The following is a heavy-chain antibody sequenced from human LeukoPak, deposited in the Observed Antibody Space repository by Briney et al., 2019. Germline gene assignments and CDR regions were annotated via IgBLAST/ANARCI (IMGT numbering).Heavy chain of an antibody. V-gene: IGHV4-59*01. J-gene: IGHJ3*02. CDR3: ARDRAAIVGDGPDAFDI. CDR2: IYYSGST. CDR1: GGSISSYY. Sequence: PSETLSLTCTVSGGSISSYYWSWIRQPPGKGLKWIGYIYYSGSTNYNPSLKSRVTISVDTSKNQFSLKLSSVTAADTAVYYCARDRAAIVGDGPDAFDIWGQGTMVTVSS. D-gene: IGHD3-22*01.